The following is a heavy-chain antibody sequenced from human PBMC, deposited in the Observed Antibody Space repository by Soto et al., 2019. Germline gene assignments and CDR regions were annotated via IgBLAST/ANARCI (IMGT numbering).Heavy chain of an antibody. J-gene: IGHJ4*02. CDR3: AKDSKNLIPGDIVATIPTTYYFDY. Sequence: GGSLRLSCAASGFIFSSYAMSWVRQAPGKGLEWVSAISGSGGSTYYTDSVKGRFTISRDNSKNTLYLQMNSLRAEDTAVYYCAKDSKNLIPGDIVATIPTTYYFDYWGQGTLVTVSS. CDR1: GFIFSSYA. CDR2: ISGSGGST. V-gene: IGHV3-23*01. D-gene: IGHD5-12*01.